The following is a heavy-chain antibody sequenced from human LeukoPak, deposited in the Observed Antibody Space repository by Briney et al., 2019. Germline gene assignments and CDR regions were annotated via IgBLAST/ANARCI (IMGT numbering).Heavy chain of an antibody. J-gene: IGHJ5*02. Sequence: GASVKVSCKASGYTFTGYYMHWVRQAPGQGLEWMGWINPNSGGTNYAQKFQGRVTMTRNTSISTAYMELSSLRSEDTAVYYCARDQNWFDPWGQGTLVTVSS. CDR2: INPNSGGT. CDR3: ARDQNWFDP. V-gene: IGHV1-2*02. CDR1: GYTFTGYY.